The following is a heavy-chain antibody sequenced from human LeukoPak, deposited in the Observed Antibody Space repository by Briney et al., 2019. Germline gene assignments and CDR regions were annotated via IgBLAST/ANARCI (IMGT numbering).Heavy chain of an antibody. J-gene: IGHJ4*02. Sequence: SMKVSCKASGGTFSSYAISWVRQAPGQGLEWMGGIIPIFGTANYAQKFQGRVTITADESTSTAYMELSSLRSEDTAVYYRAKKRVCITMIVVVIPDSYYFDYWGQGTLVTVSS. CDR2: IIPIFGTA. CDR1: GGTFSSYA. V-gene: IGHV1-69*13. CDR3: AKKRVCITMIVVVIPDSYYFDY. D-gene: IGHD3-22*01.